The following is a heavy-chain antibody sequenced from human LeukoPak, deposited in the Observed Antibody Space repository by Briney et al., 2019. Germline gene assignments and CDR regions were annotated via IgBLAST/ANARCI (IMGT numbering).Heavy chain of an antibody. CDR3: ARRPHYFDY. Sequence: SETLSLTCTVSGGSISSYYWSWIRQPPGKGLEWIGSIYYSGSTYYNPSLKSRVTISVDTSKNQFSLKLSSVTAADTAVYYCARRPHYFDYWGQGTLVTVSS. V-gene: IGHV4-39*01. CDR2: IYYSGST. J-gene: IGHJ4*02. CDR1: GGSISSYY.